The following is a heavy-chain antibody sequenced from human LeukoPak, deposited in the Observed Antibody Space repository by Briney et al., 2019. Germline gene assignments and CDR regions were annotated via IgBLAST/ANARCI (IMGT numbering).Heavy chain of an antibody. D-gene: IGHD2-15*01. V-gene: IGHV4-59*08. CDR2: IYYSGST. CDR3: AAHVRYCSGGSCGVFDY. J-gene: IGHJ4*02. Sequence: SETLSLTCTVSGAPITRYYWSWIRQPPGKGLEWIGYIYYSGSTNYNPSLKSRVTISVDTSKNQFSLKLSSVTAADTAVYYCAAHVRYCSGGSCGVFDYWGQGTLVTASS. CDR1: GAPITRYY.